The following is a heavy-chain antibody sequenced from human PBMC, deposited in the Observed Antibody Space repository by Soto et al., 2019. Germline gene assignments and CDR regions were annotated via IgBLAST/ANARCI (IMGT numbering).Heavy chain of an antibody. V-gene: IGHV1-18*01. CDR3: ARCEYSSSWAVRYYGMDV. D-gene: IGHD6-6*01. J-gene: IGHJ6*02. CDR2: ISAYNGNT. CDR1: GYTFTSYG. Sequence: ASVKVSCKASGYTFTSYGISWVRQAPGQGLEWMGWISAYNGNTNYAQKLQGRVTMTTDTSTSTAYMELRSLRSDDTAVYYCARCEYSSSWAVRYYGMDVWGQGTTVTVSS.